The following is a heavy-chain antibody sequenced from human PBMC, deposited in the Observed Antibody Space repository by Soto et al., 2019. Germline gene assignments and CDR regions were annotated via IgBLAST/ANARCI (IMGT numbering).Heavy chain of an antibody. CDR1: GYTFTSYY. J-gene: IGHJ6*02. D-gene: IGHD5-12*01. Sequence: QVQLVQSGAEVKKPGASVKVSCKASGYTFTSYYMHWVRQAPGQGLEWMGIINPSGGSTSYAQKFQGRVTMTRETSTSTVYMELSSLRSEDTAVYYCARDLLSGVAKLQNYYYGMDVWGQGTTVTVSS. CDR2: INPSGGST. CDR3: ARDLLSGVAKLQNYYYGMDV. V-gene: IGHV1-46*01.